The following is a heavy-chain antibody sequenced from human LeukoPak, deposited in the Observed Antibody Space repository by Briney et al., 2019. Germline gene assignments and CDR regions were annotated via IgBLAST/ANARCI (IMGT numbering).Heavy chain of an antibody. CDR2: ISGSGVST. Sequence: GGSLRLSCAASGFTFSSYAMSWVRQAPGKGLEWVSAISGSGVSTYYADFVKGRFTISRDNSKNTLYLQMNSLRAEDTAVYYCAKDPVFAVCDSTTHPTQTGGYFDYWGQGTLVTVSS. V-gene: IGHV3-23*01. CDR3: AKDPVFAVCDSTTHPTQTGGYFDY. J-gene: IGHJ4*02. CDR1: GFTFSSYA. D-gene: IGHD2/OR15-2a*01.